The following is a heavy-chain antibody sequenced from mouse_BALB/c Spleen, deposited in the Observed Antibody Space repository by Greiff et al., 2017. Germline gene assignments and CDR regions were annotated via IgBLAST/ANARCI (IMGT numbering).Heavy chain of an antibody. J-gene: IGHJ2*01. D-gene: IGHD4-1*01. Sequence: QVQLQQSGAELARPGASVKLSCKASGYTFTSYWMQWVKQRPGQGLEWIGAIYPGDGDTRYTQKFKGKATLTADKSSSTAYMQLSSLASEDSAVYYGARDWEGDYWGQGTTLTVSS. CDR2: IYPGDGDT. V-gene: IGHV1-87*01. CDR1: GYTFTSYW. CDR3: ARDWEGDY.